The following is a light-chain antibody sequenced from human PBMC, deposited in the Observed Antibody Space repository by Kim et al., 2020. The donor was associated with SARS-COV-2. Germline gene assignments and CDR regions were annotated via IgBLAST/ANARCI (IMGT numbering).Light chain of an antibody. CDR2: QDT. Sequence: SVSPGQTASITCSGDKLGNRYAYWYQQKPGQSPVLGIYQDTKRPSGIHERFSGSNAGNTATLTISGTQAMDEADYYCQAWDSSTAVFGTGTKVTVL. V-gene: IGLV3-1*01. CDR3: QAWDSSTAV. J-gene: IGLJ1*01. CDR1: KLGNRY.